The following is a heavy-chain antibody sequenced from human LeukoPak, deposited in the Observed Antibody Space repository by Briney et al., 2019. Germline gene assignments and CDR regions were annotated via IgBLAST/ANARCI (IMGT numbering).Heavy chain of an antibody. Sequence: GGSLRLSCAASGFTFSSYSMNWVRQAPGKGLVWVSRINSDGSSTSYADSVKGRFTISRDNAKNTLYLQMNSLRAEDTAVYYCARAIQYCSGGSCSQEFDPWGQGTLVTVSS. V-gene: IGHV3-74*01. CDR1: GFTFSSYS. J-gene: IGHJ5*02. CDR2: INSDGSST. CDR3: ARAIQYCSGGSCSQEFDP. D-gene: IGHD2-15*01.